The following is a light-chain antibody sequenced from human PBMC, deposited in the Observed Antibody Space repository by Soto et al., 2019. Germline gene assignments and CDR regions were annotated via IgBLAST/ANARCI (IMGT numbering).Light chain of an antibody. CDR2: DAS. V-gene: IGKV3D-20*01. J-gene: IGKJ3*01. CDR3: QQYGTSPFT. CDR1: QSVRSNY. Sequence: EIVLTQSPATLSLSPGERATLSCGASQSVRSNYVAWFQQKPGLAPRLLIYDASSRATGIPDRFRGSGPGTDFTLTISRLEPEDFAVYYCQQYGTSPFTFGPGTKVDIK.